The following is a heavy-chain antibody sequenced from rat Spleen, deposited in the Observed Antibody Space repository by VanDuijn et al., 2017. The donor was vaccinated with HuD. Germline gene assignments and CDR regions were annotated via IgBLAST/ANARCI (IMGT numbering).Heavy chain of an antibody. CDR1: GFTFSSFA. Sequence: EVQLVESGGGLVQPGRSLKLSCAASGFTFSSFAMAWIRQAPGKGLEWVASITKGDGHTYYLDSVQCRFTIPRDDAKSTLYLQMDSLRSEDTASYCCTTEPLRGRGYFDYWGQGVLVTVSS. J-gene: IGHJ2*01. CDR2: ITKGDGHT. CDR3: TTEPLRGRGYFDY. V-gene: IGHV5-27*01. D-gene: IGHD4-3*01.